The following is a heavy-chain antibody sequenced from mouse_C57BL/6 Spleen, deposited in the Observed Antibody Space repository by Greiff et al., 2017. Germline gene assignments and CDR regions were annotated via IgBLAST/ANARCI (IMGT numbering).Heavy chain of an antibody. CDR2: IDPSDSYT. V-gene: IGHV1-50*01. D-gene: IGHD4-1*02. Sequence: VQLQQPGAELVKPGASVKLSCKASGYTFTSYWMQWVKQRPGQGLEWIGEIDPSDSYTNYNQKFKGKATLTVDTSSSTAYMQLSSLTSEDSAVYYGARRRSPQLGRHYFDYWGQGTTLTVSS. CDR3: ARRRSPQLGRHYFDY. J-gene: IGHJ2*01. CDR1: GYTFTSYW.